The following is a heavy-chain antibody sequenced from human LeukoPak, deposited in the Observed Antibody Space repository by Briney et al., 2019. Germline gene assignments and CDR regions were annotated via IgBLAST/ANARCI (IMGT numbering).Heavy chain of an antibody. CDR1: GFTFSSYA. CDR3: AKNVLSGTYYYFDQ. V-gene: IGHV3-23*01. Sequence: GGSLRLSCAASGFTFSSYAMNWVRQAPGKGLEWVSGISGSGSNTYYADSVMGRFTISRDNSKNTLYLQMNSLRAEDTAVYYCAKNVLSGTYYYFDQWGQGTMVTVSS. J-gene: IGHJ4*02. D-gene: IGHD1-26*01. CDR2: ISGSGSNT.